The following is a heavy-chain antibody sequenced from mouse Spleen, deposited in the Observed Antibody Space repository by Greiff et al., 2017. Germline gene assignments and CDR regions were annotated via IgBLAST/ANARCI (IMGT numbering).Heavy chain of an antibody. D-gene: IGHD1-1*01. CDR1: GYTFTSYD. V-gene: IGHV1-85*01. CDR3: AREKTDYGSRLDY. Sequence: QVQLKQSGPELVKPGASVKLSCKASGYTFTSYDINWVKQRPGQGLEWIGWIYPRDGSTKYNEKFKGKATLTVDTSSSTAYMELHSLTSEDSAVYFCAREKTDYGSRLDYWGQGTTLTVSS. J-gene: IGHJ2*01. CDR2: IYPRDGST.